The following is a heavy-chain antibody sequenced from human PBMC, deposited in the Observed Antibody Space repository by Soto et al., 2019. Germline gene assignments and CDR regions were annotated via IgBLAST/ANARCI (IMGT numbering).Heavy chain of an antibody. CDR2: ISAYNGNT. J-gene: IGHJ4*02. V-gene: IGHV1-18*01. Sequence: QVQLVQSGAEVKKPGASVKVSCKASGYTFASYAMSWMRQAPGQGLEWMGWISAYNGNTNYAQKLQGRVTITTDTSTSTAYMELRSLETDDTAVYDCAGDPPPPDYWGQGTLVPVSS. CDR1: GYTFASYA. CDR3: AGDPPPPDY.